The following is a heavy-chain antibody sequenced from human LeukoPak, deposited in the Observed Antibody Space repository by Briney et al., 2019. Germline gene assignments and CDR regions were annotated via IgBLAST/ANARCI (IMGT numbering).Heavy chain of an antibody. CDR2: ISAYNSKT. D-gene: IGHD1-26*01. Sequence: VPRAPRPGLEGMGWISAYNSKTRHAQKFQGRVTMTTDPSTNTAYMDLTSLRSDDTAVYYCARGGTYYPCIDYWGQGTLVTVPS. V-gene: IGHV1-18*01. J-gene: IGHJ4*02. CDR3: ARGGTYYPCIDY.